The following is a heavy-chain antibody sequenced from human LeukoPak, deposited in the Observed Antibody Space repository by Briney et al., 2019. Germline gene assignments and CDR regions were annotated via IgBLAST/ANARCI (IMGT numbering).Heavy chain of an antibody. CDR3: AKVRTMIAVAFDI. CDR1: GFTFRRYG. V-gene: IGHV3-23*01. Sequence: GGSLRLSCAASGFTFRRYGMSWVRQAPEKGLEWVSAISGSGSSTYYGDSVKGRFTISRDDSKNTLYLQMNSVRAEDTAVYYCAKVRTMIAVAFDIWGQGTMVTVSS. J-gene: IGHJ3*02. CDR2: ISGSGSST. D-gene: IGHD3-22*01.